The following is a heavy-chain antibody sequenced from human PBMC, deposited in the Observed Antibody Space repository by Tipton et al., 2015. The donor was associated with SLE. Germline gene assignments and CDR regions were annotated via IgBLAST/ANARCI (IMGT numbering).Heavy chain of an antibody. J-gene: IGHJ6*03. V-gene: IGHV3-7*01. CDR2: INQDRSEK. CDR1: GFTVSSNY. Sequence: GSLRLSCAASGFTVSSNYMSWVRQAPGKGLEWVANINQDRSEKYYVDSVKGRFTISRDNAKNSLYLQMNSLRAEDTGIYYCAREDMVGFCSTIRCYDERYYYMDVWGKGTTVTVSS. CDR3: AREDMVGFCSTIRCYDERYYYMDV. D-gene: IGHD2-2*01.